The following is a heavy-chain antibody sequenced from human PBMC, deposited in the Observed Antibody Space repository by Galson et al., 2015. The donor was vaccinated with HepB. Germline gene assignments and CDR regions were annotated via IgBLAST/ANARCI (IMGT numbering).Heavy chain of an antibody. CDR1: GFTFSSYS. Sequence: SLRLSCAASGFTFSSYSMNWVRQAPGKGLEWVSSISSSSSYIYYADSVKGRFTISRDNAKNSLYLQMNSLRAEDTAVYYCARDISGYSSSWYVGFDYWGQGTLVTVSS. D-gene: IGHD6-13*01. CDR2: ISSSSSYI. V-gene: IGHV3-21*01. J-gene: IGHJ4*02. CDR3: ARDISGYSSSWYVGFDY.